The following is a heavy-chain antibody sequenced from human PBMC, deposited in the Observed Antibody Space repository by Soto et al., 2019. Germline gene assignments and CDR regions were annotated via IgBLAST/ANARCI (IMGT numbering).Heavy chain of an antibody. Sequence: PGGSLRLSCAASGFTFSSYWMHWVRQAPGKGLVWVSRIKSDGSSIDYADSVKGRFTISGDNAKKTLYLQMNSLRVEDTAVYYCAKGYYDASGFHWGQGTLVTVSS. CDR1: GFTFSSYW. D-gene: IGHD3-22*01. J-gene: IGHJ4*02. CDR3: AKGYYDASGFH. V-gene: IGHV3-74*01. CDR2: IKSDGSSI.